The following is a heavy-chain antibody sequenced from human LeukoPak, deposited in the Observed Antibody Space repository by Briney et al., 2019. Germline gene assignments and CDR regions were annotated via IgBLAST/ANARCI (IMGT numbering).Heavy chain of an antibody. D-gene: IGHD1-26*01. CDR1: GFTFNSFG. CDR2: IWYDGSNT. V-gene: IGHV3-33*08. J-gene: IGHJ4*02. CDR3: ARGDGGSYSAYFDY. Sequence: GGSLRLSCAASGFTFNSFGMHWVRQAPGKGLEWVAVIWYDGSNTYYTDSVKGRFTISRDNSKNTLYLQMNSLRAEDTGVYYCARGDGGSYSAYFDYWGQGTLVTVSS.